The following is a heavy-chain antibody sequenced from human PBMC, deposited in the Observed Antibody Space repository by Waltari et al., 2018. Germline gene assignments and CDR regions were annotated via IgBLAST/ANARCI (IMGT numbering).Heavy chain of an antibody. CDR1: GGSIRSRY. D-gene: IGHD3-16*01. Sequence: QVQLQESGPGLVKPSETLSLTCAVSGGSIRSRYWRWIRQSPGKGLEWIGYIYGATSGSTTYSPALKSRVTISIDTSKNQYYLNMRSVTAADTAVYYCVRGYDEYRDNMENRFDVWGPGVLVTVSS. CDR3: VRGYDEYRDNMENRFDV. V-gene: IGHV4-4*08. CDR2: IYGATSGST. J-gene: IGHJ5*02.